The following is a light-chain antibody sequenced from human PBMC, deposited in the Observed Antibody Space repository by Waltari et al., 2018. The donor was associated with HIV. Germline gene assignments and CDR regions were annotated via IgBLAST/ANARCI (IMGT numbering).Light chain of an antibody. Sequence: NFMLTQPHSVSESSGNTVTISCTRSSGSIASKFVQCYQQRPGSSPTNLIYENNQRCSGVPDRFAGSIDSSSNSASLTISGLKTEDEADYYCQSYDNNNVVFGGGTQLTVL. CDR3: QSYDNNNVV. CDR2: ENN. J-gene: IGLJ7*01. CDR1: SGSIASKF. V-gene: IGLV6-57*01.